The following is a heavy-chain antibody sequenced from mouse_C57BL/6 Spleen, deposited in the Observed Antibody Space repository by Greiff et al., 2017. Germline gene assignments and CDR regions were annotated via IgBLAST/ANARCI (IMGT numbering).Heavy chain of an antibody. CDR1: GYSFTGYY. CDR2: INPSTGGT. J-gene: IGHJ2*01. V-gene: IGHV1-42*01. CDR3: ARPSITTVVRGVYFDY. Sequence: EVQLQQSGPELVKPGASVKISCKASGYSFTGYYMNWVKQSPEKSLEWIGEINPSTGGTTYNQKFKAKATLTVDKSSSTAYMQLRSLTSEDSAVYYCARPSITTVVRGVYFDYWGQGTTLTVSS. D-gene: IGHD1-1*01.